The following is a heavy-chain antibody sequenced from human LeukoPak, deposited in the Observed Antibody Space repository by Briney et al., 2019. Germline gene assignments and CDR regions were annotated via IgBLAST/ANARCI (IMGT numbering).Heavy chain of an antibody. V-gene: IGHV4-39*01. CDR1: GGSISSSSYY. CDR2: IYYSGST. CDR3: ARPSCSSTSCLGTRWYFDL. Sequence: SETLSLTCTVPGGSISSSSYYWGWIRQPPGKGLEWIGSIYYSGSTYYNPSLKSRVTISVDTSKNQFSLKLSSVTAADTAVYYCARPSCSSTSCLGTRWYFDLWGRGTLSLSPQ. J-gene: IGHJ2*01. D-gene: IGHD2-2*01.